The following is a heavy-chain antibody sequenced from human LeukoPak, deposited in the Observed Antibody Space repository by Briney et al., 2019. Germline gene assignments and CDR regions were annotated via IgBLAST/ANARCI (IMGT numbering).Heavy chain of an antibody. V-gene: IGHV1-69*06. CDR3: AKDRRGGLDSSGD. Sequence: SSVKVSCKASGGIFSSYAISWVRQAPGQGLEWMGGVIPIFGTTNYAQKFQGRVTITADKSTRTAYMELSSLRAEDTAVYFCAKDRRGGLDSSGDWGQGTLVTVSS. CDR1: GGIFSSYA. D-gene: IGHD3-22*01. CDR2: VIPIFGTT. J-gene: IGHJ4*02.